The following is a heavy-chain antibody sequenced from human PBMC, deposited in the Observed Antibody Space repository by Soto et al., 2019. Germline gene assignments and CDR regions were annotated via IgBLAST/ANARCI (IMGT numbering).Heavy chain of an antibody. CDR2: IFYSGTT. CDR1: GDSVYSRPHS. V-gene: IGHV4-31*03. J-gene: IGHJ4*02. Sequence: QVQLQESGPGLLKPTQTLSLTCTVSGDSVYSRPHSWTWIRQLPDRSLEYIGYIFYSGTTYYNPSLKDRVTISLDTSKNQFYLSLTSVTAAVTAVYYCAGPTSYFEYWGQGTLVNVSS. CDR3: AGPTSYFEY.